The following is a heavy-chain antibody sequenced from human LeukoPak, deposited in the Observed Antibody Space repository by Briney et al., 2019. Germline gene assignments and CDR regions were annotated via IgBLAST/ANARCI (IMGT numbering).Heavy chain of an antibody. CDR3: AREGLERLRFAWFDP. Sequence: SETLSLTCTVSGGSISSSSYYWGWIRQPPGKGLEWIGSIYYSGSTYYNPSLKRRVTISVDTSKNQFSLKLSSVTAADTAVYYCAREGLERLRFAWFDPWGQGTLVTVSS. CDR1: GGSISSSSYY. D-gene: IGHD1-1*01. CDR2: IYYSGST. J-gene: IGHJ5*02. V-gene: IGHV4-39*07.